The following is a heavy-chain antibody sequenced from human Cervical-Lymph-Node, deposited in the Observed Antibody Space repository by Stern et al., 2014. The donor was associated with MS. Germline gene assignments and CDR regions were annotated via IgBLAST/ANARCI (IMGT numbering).Heavy chain of an antibody. D-gene: IGHD3-10*01. CDR3: ARVPLGDRDAFDF. CDR2: ISSSRSTV. V-gene: IGHV3-48*02. J-gene: IGHJ3*01. CDR1: GFTFSSYN. Sequence: EVQLVQSGGGLVQPGGSLRLSCAASGFTFSSYNMNWVRQAPGRGLEWVSYISSSRSTVYYADSVKGRFTISRDSANNSLYLQMNSLRDEDTAVYYCARVPLGDRDAFDFWGQGTMVTVSS.